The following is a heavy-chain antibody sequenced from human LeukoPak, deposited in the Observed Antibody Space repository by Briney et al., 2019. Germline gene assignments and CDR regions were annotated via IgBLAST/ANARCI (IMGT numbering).Heavy chain of an antibody. J-gene: IGHJ4*02. CDR1: GFTFSSYG. CDR2: ISYDGSNK. Sequence: GRSLRLSCAASGFTFSSYGMHWVRQAPGKGLEWVAVISYDGSNKYYADSVKGRFTISRDNSKNTLYLQMNSLRAEDTAVYYCARITTVTHHLDYWGQGTLVTVSS. D-gene: IGHD4-17*01. CDR3: ARITTVTHHLDY. V-gene: IGHV3-30*03.